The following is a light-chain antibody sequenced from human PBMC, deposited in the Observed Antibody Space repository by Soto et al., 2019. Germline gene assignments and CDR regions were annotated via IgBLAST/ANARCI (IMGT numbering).Light chain of an antibody. Sequence: QSALTPPASVSGSPGQSITISCTGTSSDVGVYNYVSWYQQHPDKAPKLMIYEVSNRPSGVSNRFSGSKSGDTASLTISGRQAGDEADYYCSSYTSTTVVFGGGTKRTVL. CDR3: SSYTSTTVV. V-gene: IGLV2-14*01. CDR2: EVS. CDR1: SSDVGVYNY. J-gene: IGLJ2*01.